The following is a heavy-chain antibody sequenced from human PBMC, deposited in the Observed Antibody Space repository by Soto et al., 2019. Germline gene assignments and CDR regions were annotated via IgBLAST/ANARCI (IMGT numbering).Heavy chain of an antibody. J-gene: IGHJ4*02. Sequence: ASVKVSCKASGYTFTSYDINWVRQATGQGLERMGWMNPNSGNTGYAQKFQGRVTMTRNTSISTAYMELSSLRSEDTAVYYCAREGAVAGIGTDWGQGTLVTVSS. V-gene: IGHV1-8*01. CDR3: AREGAVAGIGTD. CDR2: MNPNSGNT. D-gene: IGHD6-19*01. CDR1: GYTFTSYD.